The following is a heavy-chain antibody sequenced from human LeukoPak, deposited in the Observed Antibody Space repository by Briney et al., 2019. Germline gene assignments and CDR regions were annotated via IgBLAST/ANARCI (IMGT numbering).Heavy chain of an antibody. CDR3: ARTRALLQRSGFDT. J-gene: IGHJ5*02. CDR2: INHSGST. V-gene: IGHV4-34*01. CDR1: GGSFRGYY. Sequence: SETLSLTCAVYGGSFRGYYWSWIRQPPGKGLEWIGEINHSGSTNYNPSLKSRVTISVDTSKNQFSLKLSSVTAADTAVYYCARTRALLQRSGFDTWGQGTLVTVSS. D-gene: IGHD3-22*01.